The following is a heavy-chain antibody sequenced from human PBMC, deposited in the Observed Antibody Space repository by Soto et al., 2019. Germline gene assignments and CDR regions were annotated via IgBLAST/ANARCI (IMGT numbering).Heavy chain of an antibody. CDR1: GGSVSSGSYY. V-gene: IGHV4-61*01. CDR3: ARVDVLRYFDWLLFSRYGMDV. J-gene: IGHJ6*02. CDR2: IYYSGST. D-gene: IGHD3-9*01. Sequence: SETLSLTCTVSGGSVSSGSYYWSWIRQPPGKGLEWIGYIYYSGSTNYNPSLKSRVTISVDTSKNQFSLKLSSVTAADTAVYYCARVDVLRYFDWLLFSRYGMDVWGQGTTVTVSS.